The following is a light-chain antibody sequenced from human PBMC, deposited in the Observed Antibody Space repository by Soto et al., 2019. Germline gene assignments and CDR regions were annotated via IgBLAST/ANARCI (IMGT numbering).Light chain of an antibody. CDR2: GAS. CDR1: HSVSSTY. V-gene: IGKV3-20*01. CDR3: QQYGSSPPWT. Sequence: EIVLTQSPGTLSLSPGERATLSCRASHSVSSTYLAWYQQKPGQAPRLLIYGASSRATGIPDRFSGSGSGTDVPLTISRLEPEDFSVYYCQQYGSSPPWTFGQGTKVEIK. J-gene: IGKJ1*01.